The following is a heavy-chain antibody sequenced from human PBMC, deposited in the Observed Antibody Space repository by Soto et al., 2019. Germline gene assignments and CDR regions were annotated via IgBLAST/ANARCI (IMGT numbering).Heavy chain of an antibody. D-gene: IGHD3-3*02. Sequence: QTLSLTCAISGDSVSSNSAAWTWIRQSPSRGLEWLGRTYYRSSWRSDYAVSLKSRISINSDTSKNHFSLQLNSVTPEDTGVYYCVREIRALDYWGQGTRVTVSS. J-gene: IGHJ4*02. V-gene: IGHV6-1*01. CDR3: VREIRALDY. CDR2: TYYRSSWRS. CDR1: GDSVSSNSAA.